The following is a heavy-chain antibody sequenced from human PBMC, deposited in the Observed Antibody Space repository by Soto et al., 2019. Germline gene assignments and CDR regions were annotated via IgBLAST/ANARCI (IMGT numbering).Heavy chain of an antibody. CDR3: ARMASSGSLNWFDP. J-gene: IGHJ5*02. D-gene: IGHD3-10*01. CDR1: GYTFTNYD. CDR2: MNPGSGNT. Sequence: PSVKVSCKASGYTFTNYDISWVRQATGQGLEWMGWMNPGSGNTGYAHKFQGRVTMTRNLSISTAYMELSRLGSDDTAIYYCARMASSGSLNWFDPWGQGTLVTVSS. V-gene: IGHV1-8*01.